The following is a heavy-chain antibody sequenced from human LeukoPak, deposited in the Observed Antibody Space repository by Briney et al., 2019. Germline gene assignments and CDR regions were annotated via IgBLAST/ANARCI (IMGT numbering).Heavy chain of an antibody. CDR2: IYYSGST. Sequence: SETLSLTCTVSGGSISSYYWSWIRQPPGKGLEWIGYIYYSGSTNYNPSLKSRVTISVDTSKNQFSLKLSSVTAADTAVYYCARDSTYDSSGPINWGQGTLVTVSS. J-gene: IGHJ4*02. CDR1: GGSISSYY. CDR3: ARDSTYDSSGPIN. D-gene: IGHD3-22*01. V-gene: IGHV4-59*12.